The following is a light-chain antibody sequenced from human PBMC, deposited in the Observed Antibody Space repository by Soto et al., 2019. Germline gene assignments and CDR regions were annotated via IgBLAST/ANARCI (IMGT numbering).Light chain of an antibody. CDR3: QQRSNWPPT. CDR1: QSVSSY. CDR2: DAS. Sequence: EIVLTQSPATLSLSPGERATLSCMASQSVSSYLSWYQQKPGQAPRLLIYDASNRATGIPARFSGSGSGTDFTLTISSLEPEDFAVYYCQQRSNWPPTFGQGTKVEI. J-gene: IGKJ1*01. V-gene: IGKV3-11*01.